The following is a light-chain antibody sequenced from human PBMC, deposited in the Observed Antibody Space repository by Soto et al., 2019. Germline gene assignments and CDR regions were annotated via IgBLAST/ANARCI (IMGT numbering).Light chain of an antibody. V-gene: IGLV2-14*01. Sequence: QSALTQPASVSGSPGQSITISCAGSSSDIGSYDYVCWFQQHPGKAPKLMIYDVTSRPSGVSNRFSGSKSGNTASLTISGLQAEDEADYYCSSYTTTVTRGVVFGGGTKLTVL. CDR3: SSYTTTVTRGVV. CDR1: SSDIGSYDY. CDR2: DVT. J-gene: IGLJ2*01.